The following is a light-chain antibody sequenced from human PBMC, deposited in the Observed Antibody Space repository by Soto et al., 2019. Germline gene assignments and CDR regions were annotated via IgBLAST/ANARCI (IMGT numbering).Light chain of an antibody. J-gene: IGLJ3*02. CDR1: MRDVGAYNL. Sequence: QSALTQPASVSLSAGQSITISCSGTMRDVGAYNLVSWYQQHPGTAPKLIIYEVRNRPSGISSRFSVSRSGSTASLTISGLQSEDEGDYDRSAYTTRSTRVFGGGTQGTVL. CDR2: EVR. CDR3: SAYTTRSTRV. V-gene: IGLV2-14*01.